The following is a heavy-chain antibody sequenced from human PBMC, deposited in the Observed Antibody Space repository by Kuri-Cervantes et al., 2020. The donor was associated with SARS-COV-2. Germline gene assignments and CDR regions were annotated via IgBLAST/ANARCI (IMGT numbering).Heavy chain of an antibody. V-gene: IGHV4-38-2*02. CDR1: GNSISSGYY. D-gene: IGHD3-3*01. J-gene: IGHJ6*03. CDR3: ARSMGNFWSGYYAAYYYYYMDV. CDR2: IYYSGST. Sequence: SETLSLTCTVSGNSISSGYYWGWIRQPPGKGLEWIGSIYYSGSTYYNPSLKGRVTISVDTSKNQFSLKLSSVTAADTAVYYCARSMGNFWSGYYAAYYYYYMDVWGKGTTVTVSS.